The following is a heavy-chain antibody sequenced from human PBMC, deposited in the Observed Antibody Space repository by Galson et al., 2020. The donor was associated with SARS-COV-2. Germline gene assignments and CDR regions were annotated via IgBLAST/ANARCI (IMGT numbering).Heavy chain of an antibody. CDR2: INHSGST. V-gene: IGHV4-34*01. Sequence: SQASETLSLTCAVYGGSFSGYYWSWIRQPPGKGLEWIGEINHSGSTNYNPSLKSRVTISVDTSKNQFSLKLSSVTAADTAVYYCARVRVAMVAPFDPWGQGTLVTVSS. J-gene: IGHJ5*02. CDR3: ARVRVAMVAPFDP. D-gene: IGHD5-18*01. CDR1: GGSFSGYY.